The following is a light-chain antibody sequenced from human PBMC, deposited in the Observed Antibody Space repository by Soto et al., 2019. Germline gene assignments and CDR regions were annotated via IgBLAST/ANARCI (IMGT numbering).Light chain of an antibody. Sequence: QSVLTQPPSASGSPGQSVTISCTGTSSDIGAYDYVSWYQQHPGKAPKLMIYEVTKRPSGVPDRFSGSKSGNTASLTVSGLLAEDEADYYCQSYDSSLSGVVFGGGTKLTVL. J-gene: IGLJ2*01. V-gene: IGLV2-8*01. CDR2: EVT. CDR1: SSDIGAYDY. CDR3: QSYDSSLSGVV.